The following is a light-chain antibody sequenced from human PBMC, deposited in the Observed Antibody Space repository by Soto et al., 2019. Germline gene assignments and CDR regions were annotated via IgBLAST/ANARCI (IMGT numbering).Light chain of an antibody. Sequence: EIVLTQSPATRALSPGERATLSCRASQSVSSYLAWYQQKPGQAPRLLIYDAYNRATGIPARFSGSGSGTDFTLTISSLEPEDFAVYYCQQRSNWPRTFGQGTKLEIK. J-gene: IGKJ2*01. CDR3: QQRSNWPRT. CDR1: QSVSSY. CDR2: DAY. V-gene: IGKV3-11*01.